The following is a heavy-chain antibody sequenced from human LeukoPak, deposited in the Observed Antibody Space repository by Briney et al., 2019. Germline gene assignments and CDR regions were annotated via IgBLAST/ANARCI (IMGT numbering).Heavy chain of an antibody. D-gene: IGHD4-11*01. CDR3: ARWGYSNYPYYFDY. J-gene: IGHJ4*02. CDR1: GGSISSYY. Sequence: PSETLSLTCTVSGGSISSYYWSWIRQPPGKGLEWIGYIYYSGSTNYNPSLKSRVTISVDTSKNQFSLKLSSVTAADTAVYYCARWGYSNYPYYFDYWGQGTLVTVSS. CDR2: IYYSGST. V-gene: IGHV4-59*01.